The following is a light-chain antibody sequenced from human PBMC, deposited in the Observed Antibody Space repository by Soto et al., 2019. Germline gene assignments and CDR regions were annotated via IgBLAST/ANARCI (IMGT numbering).Light chain of an antibody. CDR1: HDITSY. CDR3: QKCDYLPI. Sequence: DIHMTQSPSSLSASVGNIFTITCQASHDITSYLNWYQHKPGKAPKLLIYDASILEAGVPSRFSGSGSGTDFTFTISSLTPEDVATYYCQKCDYLPIFGPGTKVDIK. V-gene: IGKV1-33*01. J-gene: IGKJ3*01. CDR2: DAS.